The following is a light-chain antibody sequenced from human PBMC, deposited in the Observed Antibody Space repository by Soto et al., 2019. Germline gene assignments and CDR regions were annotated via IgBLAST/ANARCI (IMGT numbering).Light chain of an antibody. CDR3: SSYTSTRTTLGEVV. J-gene: IGLJ2*01. Sequence: QSALTQPASVSGSPGQSITISCTGTSSDIGGYNYVSWYQQHPGKAPKLMIYDVNNRPSGVSNRFSGSKSGNTASLTISGLLAEDEADYDCSSYTSTRTTLGEVVFGGGTKLTVL. CDR2: DVN. CDR1: SSDIGGYNY. V-gene: IGLV2-14*01.